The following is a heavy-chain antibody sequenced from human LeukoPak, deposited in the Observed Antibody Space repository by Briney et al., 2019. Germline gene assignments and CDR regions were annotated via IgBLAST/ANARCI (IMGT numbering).Heavy chain of an antibody. CDR2: IIPIFGTA. V-gene: IGHV1-69*06. D-gene: IGHD1-26*01. CDR1: GGTFSRYP. CDR3: ARRRDLYSGSYYPFDY. J-gene: IGHJ4*02. Sequence: SVKVSCKASGGTFSRYPISWVRQAPGQGLEWMGGIIPIFGTANYAQKFQGRVTITADKSISTAYLQWSSLKASDTAMYYCARRRDLYSGSYYPFDYWGQGTLVTVSS.